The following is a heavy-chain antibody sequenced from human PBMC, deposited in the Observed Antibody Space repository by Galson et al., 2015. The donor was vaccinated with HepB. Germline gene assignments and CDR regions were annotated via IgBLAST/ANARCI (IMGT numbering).Heavy chain of an antibody. J-gene: IGHJ6*04. D-gene: IGHD2/OR15-2a*01. CDR1: GDSMSNYY. CDR3: ARDLFYRGQFYRGQYRYYGLDV. CDR2: IYYSGNT. V-gene: IGHV4-59*01. Sequence: LSLTCSVSGDSMSNYYWSWIRQPPGKGLEWIGNIYYSGNTNYNPSLGSRVTMSVDTSKSQFSLRLSSVTAADTAVYYCARDLFYRGQFYRGQYRYYGLDVWGKGTTVIVSS.